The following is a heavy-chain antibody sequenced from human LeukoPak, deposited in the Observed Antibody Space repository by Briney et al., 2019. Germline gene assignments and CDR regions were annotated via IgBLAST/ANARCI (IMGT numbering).Heavy chain of an antibody. V-gene: IGHV4-4*07. D-gene: IGHD2-2*01. CDR1: GGSISSYY. CDR3: ARERDIVVVPARAPGAFDI. J-gene: IGHJ3*02. Sequence: SETLSLTCTVSGGSISSYYWSWIRQPAGKGLEWIGRIYTSGSTNYNPSLKSRVTMSVDTSKNQFSLKLSSVTAADTAVYYCARERDIVVVPARAPGAFDIWGQGTMVTVSS. CDR2: IYTSGST.